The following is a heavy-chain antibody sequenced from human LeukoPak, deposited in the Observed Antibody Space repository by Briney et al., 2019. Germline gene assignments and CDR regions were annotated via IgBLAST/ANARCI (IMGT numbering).Heavy chain of an antibody. D-gene: IGHD3-22*01. CDR3: ASTSDSSGYDWYLDL. Sequence: SETLSLTCTVSGGSISSYYWSWIRQPAGKGLEWIGRIYTSGSTNYNPSLKSRVTMSVDTSKNQFSLKLSSVTAADTAVYYCASTSDSSGYDWYLDLWGRGTLVTASS. CDR2: IYTSGST. V-gene: IGHV4-4*07. J-gene: IGHJ2*01. CDR1: GGSISSYY.